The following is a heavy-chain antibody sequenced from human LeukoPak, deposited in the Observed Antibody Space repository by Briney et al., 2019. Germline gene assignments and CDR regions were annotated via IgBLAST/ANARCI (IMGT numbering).Heavy chain of an antibody. Sequence: SESLSLTCSVSGGSVSNYYWSWIRQPPGKGLEWIGYVYYTGSTNYNPSLKSRVTMFEDKSKNQFSLKLSSVTAADTAVYFCARDKVPGDYWGQGTLVTVSS. CDR3: ARDKVPGDY. CDR2: VYYTGST. D-gene: IGHD1-1*01. CDR1: GGSVSNYY. V-gene: IGHV4-59*02. J-gene: IGHJ4*02.